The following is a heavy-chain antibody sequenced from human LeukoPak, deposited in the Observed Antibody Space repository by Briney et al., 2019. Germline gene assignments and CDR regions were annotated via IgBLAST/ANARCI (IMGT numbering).Heavy chain of an antibody. CDR1: GFTVSSNY. CDR2: ISGSGGST. J-gene: IGHJ4*02. D-gene: IGHD2-8*02. V-gene: IGHV3-23*01. CDR3: APGGRTGGVLLSGY. Sequence: PGGSLRLSCAASGFTVSSNYMSWVRQAPGKGLEWVSVISGSGGSTYYADSVKGRFTISRDNSKNTLYLQMNSLRAEDTAVYYCAPGGRTGGVLLSGYWGQGTLVTVSS.